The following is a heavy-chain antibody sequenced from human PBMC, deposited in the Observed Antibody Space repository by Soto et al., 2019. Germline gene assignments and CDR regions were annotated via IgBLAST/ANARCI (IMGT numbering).Heavy chain of an antibody. Sequence: SETLSLTCTVSGDSISRYHWSWIRQPPGKGLEWIGHISYIRNTNHNPYNPSLESRVTMSIDTSKKQLSLKLTSVTAADTAVYYCARPISDFDSYGTLGAFDIWGPGTMVTVSS. D-gene: IGHD3-3*02. CDR1: GDSISRYH. CDR3: ARPISDFDSYGTLGAFDI. CDR2: ISYIRNT. J-gene: IGHJ3*02. V-gene: IGHV4-59*08.